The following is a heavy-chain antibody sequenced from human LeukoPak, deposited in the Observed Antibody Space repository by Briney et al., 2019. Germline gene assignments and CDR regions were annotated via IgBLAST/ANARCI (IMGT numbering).Heavy chain of an antibody. V-gene: IGHV3-23*01. Sequence: GGSLRLSCAASGFTFSSYAMSWVRQAPGKGLEWVSAISGSGGSTYYADSVKGRFTISRDNAKNSLYLQMNSLRAEDTAVYYCASFLAVASFYYGMDVWGQGTTVTVSS. CDR3: ASFLAVASFYYGMDV. CDR2: ISGSGGST. D-gene: IGHD6-19*01. CDR1: GFTFSSYA. J-gene: IGHJ6*02.